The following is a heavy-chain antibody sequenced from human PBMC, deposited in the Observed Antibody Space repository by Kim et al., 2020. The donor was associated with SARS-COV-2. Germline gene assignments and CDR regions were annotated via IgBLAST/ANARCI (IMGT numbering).Heavy chain of an antibody. CDR1: GGSVSSGSYY. D-gene: IGHD6-13*01. CDR3: ARGGGSRGLFDY. J-gene: IGHJ4*02. Sequence: SETLSLTCTVSGGSVSSGSYYWSWIRQPPGKGLEWIGNIYYSGSTNYNPSLKSRVTISVDTSKNQFSLKLSSVTAADTAVYYCARGGGSRGLFDYWGQGT. CDR2: IYYSGST. V-gene: IGHV4-61*01.